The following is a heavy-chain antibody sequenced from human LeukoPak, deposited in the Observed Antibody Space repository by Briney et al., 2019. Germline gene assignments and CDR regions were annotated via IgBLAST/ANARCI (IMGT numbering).Heavy chain of an antibody. CDR1: GFTFSSYA. CDR2: ISGSGGST. CDR3: AKWRGATYYDSSGYVDY. V-gene: IGHV3-23*01. Sequence: PGGSLRRSCAGSGFTFSSYAMSWVRQAPGKGLEWVSAISGSGGSTYYADSVKGRFTISRDNSKNTLYLQMNSLRAEDTAVYYCAKWRGATYYDSSGYVDYWGQGTLVTVSS. J-gene: IGHJ4*02. D-gene: IGHD3-22*01.